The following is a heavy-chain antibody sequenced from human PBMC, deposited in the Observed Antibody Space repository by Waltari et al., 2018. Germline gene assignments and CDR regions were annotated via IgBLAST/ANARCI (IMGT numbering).Heavy chain of an antibody. CDR3: ARVRRWLQLRVYYFDY. V-gene: IGHV4-34*01. CDR1: GGSFSGYY. CDR2: INHSGST. D-gene: IGHD2-8*01. Sequence: QVQLQQWGAGLLKTSETLSLTCAVYGGSFSGYYWSWIRQPPGKGLEWIGEINHSGSTNYNPSLKSRVTISVDTSKNQFSLKLSSVTAADTAVYYCARVRRWLQLRVYYFDYWGQGTLVTVSS. J-gene: IGHJ4*02.